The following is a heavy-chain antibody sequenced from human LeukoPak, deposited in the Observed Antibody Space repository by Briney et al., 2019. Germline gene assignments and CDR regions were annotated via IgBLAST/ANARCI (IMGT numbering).Heavy chain of an antibody. D-gene: IGHD4-17*01. J-gene: IGHJ6*02. CDR1: GGSFSGYY. Sequence: PSETLSLTCAVYGGSFSGYYWSWIRQPPGKGLEWIGEINHSGSTNYNPSLKSRVTISVDTSKNQFSPKLSSVTAADTAVYYCARGRGYGDYRHYYGMDVWGQGTTVTVSS. CDR3: ARGRGYGDYRHYYGMDV. CDR2: INHSGST. V-gene: IGHV4-34*01.